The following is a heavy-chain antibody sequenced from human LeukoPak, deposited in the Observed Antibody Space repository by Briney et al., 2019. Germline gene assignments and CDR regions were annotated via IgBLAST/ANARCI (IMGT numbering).Heavy chain of an antibody. CDR1: GHTFTRCY. Sequence: GASVKVSCKAYGHTFTRCYMHWVRQAPGQGLEWMGIINPSGDSTSYAQKFQGRVTMTRDMSTSTVYMELSSLRSEDTAVYYCAVGSVIGPMNNWFDPWGQGTLVTVSS. V-gene: IGHV1-46*01. J-gene: IGHJ5*02. CDR2: INPSGDST. CDR3: AVGSVIGPMNNWFDP. D-gene: IGHD3-16*02.